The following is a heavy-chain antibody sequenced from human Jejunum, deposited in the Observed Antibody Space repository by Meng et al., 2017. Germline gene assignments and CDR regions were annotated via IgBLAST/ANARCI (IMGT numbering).Heavy chain of an antibody. V-gene: IGHV3-7*01. D-gene: IGHD4-17*01. CDR3: ARYNHYGRV. CDR1: GFTFSSFW. Sequence: GESLKISCAASGFTFSSFWMSWVRQAPGKGLEWVANIKDDGSETHYADSVTGRFTISRANAKNSLFVQMNSRRAEDTAVYYCARYNHYGRVWGQGTLVTVSS. CDR2: IKDDGSET. J-gene: IGHJ4*02.